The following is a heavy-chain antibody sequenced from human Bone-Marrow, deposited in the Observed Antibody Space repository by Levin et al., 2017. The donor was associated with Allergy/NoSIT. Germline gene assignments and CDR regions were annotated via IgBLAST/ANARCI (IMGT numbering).Heavy chain of an antibody. CDR2: ISSSGSTI. CDR1: GFTFSDYY. D-gene: IGHD2-2*01. V-gene: IGHV3-11*01. CDR3: ARARGVYQLLFFYYYGMDV. Sequence: PGGSLRLSCAASGFTFSDYYMSWIRQAPGKGLEWVSYISSSGSTIYYADSVKGRFTISRDNAKNSLYLQMNSLRAEDTAVYYCARARGVYQLLFFYYYGMDVWGQGTTVTVSS. J-gene: IGHJ6*02.